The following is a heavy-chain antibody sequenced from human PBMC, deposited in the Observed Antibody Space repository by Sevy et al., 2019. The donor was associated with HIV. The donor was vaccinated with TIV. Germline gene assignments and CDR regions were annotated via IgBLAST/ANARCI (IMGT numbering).Heavy chain of an antibody. V-gene: IGHV4-4*07. CDR2: IYGSGST. D-gene: IGHD3-16*01. J-gene: IGHJ4*02. CDR1: GGSISLYY. CDR3: AREAKLGAPLGY. Sequence: SDTLSLTYTVSGGSISLYYWSWIRQPAGKGLEWIGHIYGSGSTSYNPSLKSRVTMSVDTSQNQISLKLTSVTAADTAVYYCAREAKLGAPLGYWGQGTLVTVSS.